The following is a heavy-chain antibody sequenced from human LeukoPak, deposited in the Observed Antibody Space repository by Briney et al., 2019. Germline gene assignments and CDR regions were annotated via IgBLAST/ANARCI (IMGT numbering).Heavy chain of an antibody. CDR2: IWYDGSNK. J-gene: IGHJ4*02. CDR3: ARLIGSEYSSTEFDY. Sequence: GGSLRLSCAASGFTFSSYGMHWVRQAPGKGLEWVAVIWYDGSNKYYADSVKGRFTISRDNSKNTLYLQMNSLRAEDTAVYYSARLIGSEYSSTEFDYWGQGTLVTVSS. CDR1: GFTFSSYG. D-gene: IGHD6-6*01. V-gene: IGHV3-33*01.